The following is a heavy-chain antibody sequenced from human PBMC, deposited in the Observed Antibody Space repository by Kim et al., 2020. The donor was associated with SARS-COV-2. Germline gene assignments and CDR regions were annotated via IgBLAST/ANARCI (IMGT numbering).Heavy chain of an antibody. J-gene: IGHJ4*02. CDR1: GYTFRSYG. CDR3: ARDRDNSFDY. CDR2: ISTYRGNT. Sequence: ASVKVSCKASGYTFRSYGISWVRQAPGQGLEWMGWISTYRGNTNYAQELQGRVTVTTDTSTSTAYMELRNLRSDDTAMYYCARDRDNSFDYWGQGTPVTVSS. V-gene: IGHV1-18*01.